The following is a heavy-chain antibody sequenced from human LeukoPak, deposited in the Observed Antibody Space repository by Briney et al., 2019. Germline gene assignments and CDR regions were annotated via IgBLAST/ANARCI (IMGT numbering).Heavy chain of an antibody. CDR2: IIPIFGTA. Sequence: SSAKVSCKASGGTFSSYAISWVRQAPGQGLEWMGRIIPIFGTANYAQKFQGRVTITTDESTSTAYMELSSLRSEDTAVYYCARSHQSSSWYSVDPWGQGTLVTVSS. V-gene: IGHV1-69*05. CDR1: GGTFSSYA. D-gene: IGHD6-13*01. J-gene: IGHJ5*02. CDR3: ARSHQSSSWYSVDP.